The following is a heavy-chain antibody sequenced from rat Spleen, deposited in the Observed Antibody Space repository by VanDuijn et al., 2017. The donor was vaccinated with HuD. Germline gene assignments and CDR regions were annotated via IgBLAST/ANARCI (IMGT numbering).Heavy chain of an antibody. V-gene: IGHV3-3*01. J-gene: IGHJ2*01. CDR3: ASLYSSYSLYYFDY. D-gene: IGHD1-2*01. Sequence: EVQLQESGPGLVKPSQSLSLTCSVTGYSITSSYRWNWIRKFPGNKLELMGYINSAGSTNYKPYLKSRISITRDTSKNQFFLQVNSVNTEDTATYYCASLYSSYSLYYFDYLGQGVMVTVSS. CDR2: INSAGST. CDR1: GYSITSSYR.